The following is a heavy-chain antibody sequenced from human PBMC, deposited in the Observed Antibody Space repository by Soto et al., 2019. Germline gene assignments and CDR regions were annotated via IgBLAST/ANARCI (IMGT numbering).Heavy chain of an antibody. Sequence: EVQLLESGGGLIQPGGSLRLSCAASGFTFSSSAMTWVRQAAGKGLEWVSAISGSGGSTYYADSVKGRFTISRDNSKNTLYLQMNSLRAEDTAVYFCAKDHYFDWPTASKSWGQGTLVIVSS. CDR3: AKDHYFDWPTASKS. J-gene: IGHJ5*02. D-gene: IGHD3-9*01. V-gene: IGHV3-23*01. CDR1: GFTFSSSA. CDR2: ISGSGGST.